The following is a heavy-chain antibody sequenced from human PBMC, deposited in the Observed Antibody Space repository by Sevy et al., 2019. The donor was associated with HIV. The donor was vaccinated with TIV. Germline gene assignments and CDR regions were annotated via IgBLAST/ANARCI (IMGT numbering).Heavy chain of an antibody. V-gene: IGHV1-3*04. J-gene: IGHJ4*02. CDR2: VNTASGDT. CDR1: GYTFNNYI. CDR3: ARDFCSGGSCYSAFVY. D-gene: IGHD2-15*01. Sequence: ASVKVSCKGSGYTFNNYIIYWVRQAPGQSLEWMGWVNTASGDTKYSQKFQGRVIITTDTSARTVYMELNNLRSEDTAFYFCARDFCSGGSCYSAFVYWGQGTLVTVS.